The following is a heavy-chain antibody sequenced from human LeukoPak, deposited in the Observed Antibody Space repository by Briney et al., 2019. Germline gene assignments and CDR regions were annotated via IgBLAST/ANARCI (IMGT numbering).Heavy chain of an antibody. Sequence: SETLSLTCTVSGGSISSSSYYWGWIRQPPGKGLEWIGSIYYTGSTYYNPSPKSRVTISVDTSMNQFSLKLSFVTTADTAVYYCARAHGYCSGGSCTRGYNWFDPWGQGTLVTVPS. CDR2: IYYTGST. V-gene: IGHV4-39*01. J-gene: IGHJ5*02. CDR3: ARAHGYCSGGSCTRGYNWFDP. D-gene: IGHD2-15*01. CDR1: GGSISSSSYY.